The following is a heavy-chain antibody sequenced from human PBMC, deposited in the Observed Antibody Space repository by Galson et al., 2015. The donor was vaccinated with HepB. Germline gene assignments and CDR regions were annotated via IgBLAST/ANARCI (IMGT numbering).Heavy chain of an antibody. CDR2: ITYSSAHI. CDR3: SRDRVGGLVGAALDY. J-gene: IGHJ4*02. D-gene: IGHD1-26*01. Sequence: SLRLSCAASGFTFSTYTMNWVRQAPEKGLEWVSSITYSSAHIYYADSVKGRFTISRDNAKNSLFLEMNSLRPEDTAMYYCSRDRVGGLVGAALDYWGQGTLVTVSS. V-gene: IGHV3-21*01. CDR1: GFTFSTYT.